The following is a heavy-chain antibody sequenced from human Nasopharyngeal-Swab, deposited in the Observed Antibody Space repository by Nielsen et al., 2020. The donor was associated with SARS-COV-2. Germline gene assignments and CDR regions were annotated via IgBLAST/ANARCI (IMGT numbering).Heavy chain of an antibody. D-gene: IGHD2-2*01. J-gene: IGHJ6*02. CDR2: IKQDGSEK. CDR1: GFTFSSYW. V-gene: IGHV3-7*03. Sequence: GGSLRLSCAASGFTFSSYWMSWVRQAPGKGLEWVANIKQDGSEKYYVDSVKGRFTISRDNAKNSLYLQMNSLRAEDTAAYYCARDCSSTSCYGNYYYGMDVWGQGTTVTVSS. CDR3: ARDCSSTSCYGNYYYGMDV.